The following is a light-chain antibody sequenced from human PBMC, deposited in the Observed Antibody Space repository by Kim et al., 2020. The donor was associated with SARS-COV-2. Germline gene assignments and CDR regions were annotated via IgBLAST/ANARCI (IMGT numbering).Light chain of an antibody. CDR1: QSVSSY. CDR3: QQHSNWPPT. CDR2: DAS. J-gene: IGKJ3*01. V-gene: IGKV3-11*01. Sequence: EIVLTQSPATLSSSPGERATLSCRASQSVSSYLAWYQQKPGQAPRLLIYDASNMATGIPARFSGSGSGTDFTLTISSLEPEDFAVYYCQQHSNWPPTFGPGTKVDIK.